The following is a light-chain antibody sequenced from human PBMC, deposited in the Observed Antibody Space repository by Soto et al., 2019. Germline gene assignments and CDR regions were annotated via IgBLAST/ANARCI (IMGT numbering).Light chain of an antibody. V-gene: IGKV1-5*03. Sequence: DIQMTQSPSTLSASVGDSVTITCRASQSISPWLAWYQQKPGKAPTLLIYKASSLEGGVPSRFSGRGSGTDFNIAISSLQPDDFATYYFQQYNTYPLTFGGGTAVEIK. CDR3: QQYNTYPLT. CDR2: KAS. J-gene: IGKJ4*01. CDR1: QSISPW.